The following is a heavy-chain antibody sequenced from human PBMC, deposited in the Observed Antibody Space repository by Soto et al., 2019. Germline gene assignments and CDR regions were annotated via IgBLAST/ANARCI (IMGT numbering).Heavy chain of an antibody. CDR2: ISAYNGNT. V-gene: IGHV1-18*01. CDR1: GYTFTSYG. Sequence: ASVKVSCKASGYTFTSYGISWVRQAPGQGLEWMGWISAYNGNTNYAQKLQGRVTMTTDTSTSTAYMELRSLRSDDTAVYYCARDSQFYYDSSALRYWGQGTMVTVYS. CDR3: ARDSQFYYDSSALRY. J-gene: IGHJ4*02. D-gene: IGHD3-22*01.